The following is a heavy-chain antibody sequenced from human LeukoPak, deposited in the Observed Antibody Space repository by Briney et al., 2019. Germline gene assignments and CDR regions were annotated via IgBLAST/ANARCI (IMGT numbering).Heavy chain of an antibody. J-gene: IGHJ5*02. V-gene: IGHV4-34*01. CDR2: INHSGST. D-gene: IGHD6-6*01. CDR1: GGSFSGYY. Sequence: PSETLSLTCAVYGGSFSGYYWSWIRQPPGKGLEWIGEINHSGSTNYNPSLKSRVTISVDTSKSQFSLKLSSVTAADTAVYYCARVEYSSSSWGQGTLVTVSS. CDR3: ARVEYSSSS.